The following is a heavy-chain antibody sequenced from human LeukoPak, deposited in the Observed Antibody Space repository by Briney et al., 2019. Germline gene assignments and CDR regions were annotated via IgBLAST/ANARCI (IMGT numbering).Heavy chain of an antibody. J-gene: IGHJ3*02. CDR2: INHSGST. Sequence: PSETLSLTCAVYGGSFSGYYWSWIRQPPGKGLEWIGEINHSGSTNYNPSLKSRVTISVDTSKNQFSLKLSSVTAADTAVYYCARRKRSYDAFDIWGQGTMVTVSS. V-gene: IGHV4-34*01. CDR3: ARRKRSYDAFDI. D-gene: IGHD1-26*01. CDR1: GGSFSGYY.